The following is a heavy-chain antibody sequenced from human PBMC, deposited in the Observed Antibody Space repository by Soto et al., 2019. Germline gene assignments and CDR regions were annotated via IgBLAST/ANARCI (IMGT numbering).Heavy chain of an antibody. CDR3: AREDCSGGSCYFFDY. Sequence: QVQLVQSGAELKKPGSSVKVSCKASGGTFSSYAISWVRQAPGQGLEWMGGIIPIFGTANYAQKFQGRVTITADESTSTAYMELSSVRSEGTAVYYCAREDCSGGSCYFFDYWGQVTLVTVSS. D-gene: IGHD2-15*01. CDR2: IIPIFGTA. V-gene: IGHV1-69*01. J-gene: IGHJ4*02. CDR1: GGTFSSYA.